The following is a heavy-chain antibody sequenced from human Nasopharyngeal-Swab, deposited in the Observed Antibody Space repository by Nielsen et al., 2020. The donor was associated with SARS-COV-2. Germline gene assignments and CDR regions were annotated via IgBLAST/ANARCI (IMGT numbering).Heavy chain of an antibody. CDR2: ISAYNGNT. D-gene: IGHD3-10*01. CDR3: AGPSRGYYFDY. J-gene: IGHJ4*02. V-gene: IGHV1-18*01. Sequence: ASVKVSCHASGYTFTSYGISWVRQAPGQGLEWMGWISAYNGNTNYARKLQGRVTMTTDTSTSTAYMELRSLRSDDTAVYYCAGPSRGYYFDYWGQGTLVTVSS. CDR1: GYTFTSYG.